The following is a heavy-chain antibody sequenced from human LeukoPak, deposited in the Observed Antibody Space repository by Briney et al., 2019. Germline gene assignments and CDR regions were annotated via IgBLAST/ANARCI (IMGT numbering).Heavy chain of an antibody. Sequence: SETLSLTCTVSGGSISSSSYYWGWIRQPPGKGLEWIGSIYYSGSTYYNPSLKSRVTISVDTSKNQFSLKLSSVTAADTAVYYCARHVGRVVPAAISLMDVWGKGTTVTVSS. D-gene: IGHD2-2*01. V-gene: IGHV4-39*01. CDR2: IYYSGST. CDR1: GGSISSSSYY. CDR3: ARHVGRVVPAAISLMDV. J-gene: IGHJ6*04.